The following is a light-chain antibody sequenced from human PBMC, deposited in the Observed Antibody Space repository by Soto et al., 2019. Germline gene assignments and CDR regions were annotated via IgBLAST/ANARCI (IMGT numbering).Light chain of an antibody. V-gene: IGKV1-5*03. CDR1: QSISSW. CDR2: KAS. Sequence: DIQMTQSPSTLSASVGDRVTITCRASQSISSWLAWYQQKPGKAPKLLIYKASALESGVPSSFSGSGSGTEFTLTISRLEPEDFAVYYCQQYGSSRWTFGQGTKVDIK. J-gene: IGKJ1*01. CDR3: QQYGSSRWT.